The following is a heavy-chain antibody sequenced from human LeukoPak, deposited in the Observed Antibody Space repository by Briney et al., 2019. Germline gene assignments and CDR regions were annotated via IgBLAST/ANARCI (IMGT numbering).Heavy chain of an antibody. Sequence: PGGSLRLSCAASGFTFSSYWMSWVRQAPGRGLEWVANIKQDGSEKYYVDSVKGRFTISRDNAKNSLYLQMNSLRAEDTAVYYCAREAAFYYYGMDVWGQGTTVTVSS. CDR1: GFTFSSYW. J-gene: IGHJ6*02. CDR3: AREAAFYYYGMDV. CDR2: IKQDGSEK. D-gene: IGHD6-13*01. V-gene: IGHV3-7*01.